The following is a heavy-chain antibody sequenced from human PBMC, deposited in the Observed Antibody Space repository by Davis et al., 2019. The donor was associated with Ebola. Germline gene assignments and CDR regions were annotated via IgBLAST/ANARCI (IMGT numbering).Heavy chain of an antibody. Sequence: MPSETLSLTCTVSGGSVSNDNHFWSWIRQTPGKGLEWIGYVYYSGSTNYNPSLKSRVTLSLDTSKNQFSLTLRYVTAADSAIYYCARGPFLWLRYDYWGQGTLVTVSS. CDR1: GGSVSNDNHF. J-gene: IGHJ4*02. CDR3: ARGPFLWLRYDY. CDR2: VYYSGST. V-gene: IGHV4-61*01. D-gene: IGHD2/OR15-2a*01.